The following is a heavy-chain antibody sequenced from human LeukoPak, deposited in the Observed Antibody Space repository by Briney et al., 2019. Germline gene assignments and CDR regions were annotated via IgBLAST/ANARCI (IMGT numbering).Heavy chain of an antibody. CDR1: EFSVGSNY. D-gene: IGHD3-3*01. Sequence: PGGSLRLSCAASEFSVGSNYMTWVRQAPGKGLEWVSGINWNGGSTGYADSVKGRFTISRDNAKSSLYLQMNSLRAEDTALYYCARGGYDFWSGYYGWYFDLWGRGTLVTVSS. CDR3: ARGGYDFWSGYYGWYFDL. J-gene: IGHJ2*01. CDR2: INWNGGST. V-gene: IGHV3-20*04.